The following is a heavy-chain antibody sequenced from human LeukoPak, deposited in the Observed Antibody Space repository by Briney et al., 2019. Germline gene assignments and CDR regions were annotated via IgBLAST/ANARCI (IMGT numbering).Heavy chain of an antibody. Sequence: PGGSLRLSCAASGFIFSSYWMTWVRQAPGKGLEWVANIKQAGSENSYVDSVKGRFTISRDNAKNSLYLQINSLRAEDTAVYYCARIRGDYHFDYWGQGTLVSVSS. CDR2: IKQAGSEN. CDR3: ARIRGDYHFDY. V-gene: IGHV3-7*01. D-gene: IGHD4-11*01. CDR1: GFIFSSYW. J-gene: IGHJ4*02.